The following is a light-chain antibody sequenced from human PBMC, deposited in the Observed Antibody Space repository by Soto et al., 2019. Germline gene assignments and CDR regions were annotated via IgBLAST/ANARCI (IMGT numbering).Light chain of an antibody. CDR1: ETVATN. Sequence: EVVMTQSPATLSVSPGERATLSCRASETVATNLAWYQQKPGQAPRLLISGASTRAAGISDRFRGSGSGTEFTLTISSLRSEDSAIYCQQYFEWPPMTFGPGTKVEI. V-gene: IGKV3-15*01. CDR3: QQYFEWPPMT. J-gene: IGKJ1*01. CDR2: GAS.